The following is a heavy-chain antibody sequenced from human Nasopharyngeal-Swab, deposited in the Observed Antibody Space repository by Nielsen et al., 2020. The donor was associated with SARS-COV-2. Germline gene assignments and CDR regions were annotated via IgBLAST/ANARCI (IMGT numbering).Heavy chain of an antibody. CDR3: ARTPGIAAVGTGLPY. D-gene: IGHD6-13*01. Sequence: ASVKVSCKASGYTFTNYGISWVRQAPGQGLEWMGWISVQNGNTKYAQNLQGRVTMTTDTSTSTAYMELRSLRSDDTAVYYCARTPGIAAVGTGLPYWGQGTLVTVSS. CDR2: ISVQNGNT. V-gene: IGHV1-18*01. CDR1: GYTFTNYG. J-gene: IGHJ4*02.